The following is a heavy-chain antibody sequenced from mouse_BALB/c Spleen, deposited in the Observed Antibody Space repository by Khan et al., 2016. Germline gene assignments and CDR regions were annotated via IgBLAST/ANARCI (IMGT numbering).Heavy chain of an antibody. V-gene: IGHV3-8*02. CDR1: GDSTTSGY. CDR3: ASMVTTYYFDY. CDR2: ISYSGST. D-gene: IGHD2-1*01. J-gene: IGHJ2*01. Sequence: EVQLQESGPSLVKPSQTLSLTCSVTGDSTTSGYWNWIRKFPGNKLEYMGYISYSGSTYYNPSLKSRISITRDTSKNQYYLQLNSVTTEDTATYYCASMVTTYYFDYWGQGTTLTVSS.